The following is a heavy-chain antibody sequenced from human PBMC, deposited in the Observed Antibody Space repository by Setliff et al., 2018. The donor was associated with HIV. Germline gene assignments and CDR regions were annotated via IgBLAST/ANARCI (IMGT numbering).Heavy chain of an antibody. CDR1: GGTFSNSA. CDR2: IIPMFGTA. J-gene: IGHJ6*02. V-gene: IGHV1-69*13. D-gene: IGHD6-19*01. Sequence: SVKVSCKASGGTFSNSAISWVRQAPGQGPEWMGRIIPMFGTANYAQKFQGRVTITADESTSTAYMELSSLRSEDTAVYYCAREGSSGWYRTGKLAYGMDVWGQGTTVTVSS. CDR3: AREGSSGWYRTGKLAYGMDV.